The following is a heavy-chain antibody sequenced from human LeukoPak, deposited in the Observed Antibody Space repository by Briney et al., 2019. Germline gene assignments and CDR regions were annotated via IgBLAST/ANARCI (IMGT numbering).Heavy chain of an antibody. Sequence: GGSLRLSCAAYGFTFSSYWMHWVRQAPGKGLVWVSRINSDGSSTTYADSVKGRFTISRDNAKNTLYLQMNSLRAEDTAVYYCARVNYDFWSFLTWGQGTLVTVSS. V-gene: IGHV3-74*01. J-gene: IGHJ5*02. CDR1: GFTFSSYW. CDR2: INSDGSST. D-gene: IGHD3-3*01. CDR3: ARVNYDFWSFLT.